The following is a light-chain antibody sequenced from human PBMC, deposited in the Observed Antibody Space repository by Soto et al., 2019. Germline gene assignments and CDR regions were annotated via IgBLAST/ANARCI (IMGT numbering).Light chain of an antibody. J-gene: IGLJ2*01. CDR1: SGHSSNA. CDR2: VNSDGSQ. CDR3: QTWGTGIRV. V-gene: IGLV4-69*01. Sequence: QPVLTQSPSASASLGASVKLTCTLDSGHSSNAIAWHQQQPEKGPRFLMKVNSDGSQSKGDGIPDRFSGSSSGAERYLTIASLQSEDEADYYCQTWGTGIRVFGGGTKLTVL.